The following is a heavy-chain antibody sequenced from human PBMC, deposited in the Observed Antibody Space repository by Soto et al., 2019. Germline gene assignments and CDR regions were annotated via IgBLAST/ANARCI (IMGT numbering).Heavy chain of an antibody. J-gene: IGHJ6*02. CDR3: ARDRAGLAAAGTTKKYYYYYYGMDG. V-gene: IGHV3-33*01. Sequence: GGSRRLSCAASGFTFSSYGMHWVRQAPGKGLEWVAVIWYDGSNKYYADSVKGRFTISRDNSKNTLYLQMNSLRAEDTAVYYCARDRAGLAAAGTTKKYYYYYYGMDGWGQGTTVTVSS. CDR1: GFTFSSYG. D-gene: IGHD6-13*01. CDR2: IWYDGSNK.